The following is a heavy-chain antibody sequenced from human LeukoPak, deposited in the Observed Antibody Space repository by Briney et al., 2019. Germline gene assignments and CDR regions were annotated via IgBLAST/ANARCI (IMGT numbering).Heavy chain of an antibody. J-gene: IGHJ4*02. CDR3: ARDYGSGIDY. V-gene: IGHV3-30*02. D-gene: IGHD3-10*01. CDR1: VFTFSSCG. Sequence: GGSVRLSCAASVFTFSSCGMHGVPHAPGRGREGVTFIRYDGSNKYYTDSVRGRFTISRDNSKNTLYLQMNSPPDEDTAVYYCARDYGSGIDYWGQGTLVTVSS. CDR2: IRYDGSNK.